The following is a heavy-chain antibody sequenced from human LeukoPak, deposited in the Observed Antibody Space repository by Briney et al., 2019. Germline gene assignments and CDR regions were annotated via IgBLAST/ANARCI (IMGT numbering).Heavy chain of an antibody. J-gene: IGHJ4*02. D-gene: IGHD3-10*01. Sequence: GGSLRLSCAASGFTFTYYPMGWVRQAPGKGLEWVSSISRSGDDTYYADSVRGRFTISRDNSKNTLYLQMNSLRAKDTAIYYCAKDQLLGWGQGTQVTVSS. V-gene: IGHV3-23*01. CDR3: AKDQLLG. CDR1: GFTFTYYP. CDR2: ISRSGDDT.